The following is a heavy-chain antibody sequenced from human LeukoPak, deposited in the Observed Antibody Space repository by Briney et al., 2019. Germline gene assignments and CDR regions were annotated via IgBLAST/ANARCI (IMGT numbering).Heavy chain of an antibody. V-gene: IGHV3-23*01. CDR3: AKDAHSSGWYKLEYRYFDY. CDR2: ISGSGGST. CDR1: GFTFSSYW. Sequence: GGSLRLSCAASGFTFSSYWMSWVRQAPGKGLEWVSAISGSGGSTYYADSVKGRFTISRDNSKNTLYLQMNSLRAEDTAVYYCAKDAHSSGWYKLEYRYFDYWGQGTLVTVSS. J-gene: IGHJ4*02. D-gene: IGHD6-19*01.